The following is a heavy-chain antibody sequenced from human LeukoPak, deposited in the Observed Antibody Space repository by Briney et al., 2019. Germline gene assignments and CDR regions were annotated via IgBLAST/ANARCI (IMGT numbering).Heavy chain of an antibody. V-gene: IGHV3-21*01. CDR3: ARGSTLGSCTSSSCYNWFDP. D-gene: IGHD2-2*01. CDR1: GFTFSTFS. CDR2: ISGRSNYI. J-gene: IGHJ5*02. Sequence: GGSLRLSWAASGFTFSTFSMNWVRQAPGKGLEWVSSISGRSNYIFYADSVKGRFTISRDNAENSLYLLLNSLRVEDTAVYYCARGSTLGSCTSSSCYNWFDPWGQGTLVTVSS.